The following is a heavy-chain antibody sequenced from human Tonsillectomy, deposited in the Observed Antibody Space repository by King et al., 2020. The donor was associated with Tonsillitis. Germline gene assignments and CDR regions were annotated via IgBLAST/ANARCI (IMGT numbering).Heavy chain of an antibody. J-gene: IGHJ4*02. D-gene: IGHD3-10*01. CDR3: AKSLALGSGSYGNAY. CDR2: ISSSGGST. V-gene: IGHV3-23*04. CDR1: GFTFSTYA. Sequence: VQLVESGGGLVQPGGSLRLSCAASGFTFSTYAMNWVRQAPGKGLEWVSAISSSGGSTYYADSVKGRFTISRDNSKNTLYLQMNSLRAEDTAVYYCAKSLALGSGSYGNAYWGQGTLVTVSS.